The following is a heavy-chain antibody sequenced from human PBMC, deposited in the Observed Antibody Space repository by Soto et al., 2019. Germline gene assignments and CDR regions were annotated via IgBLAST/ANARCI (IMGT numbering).Heavy chain of an antibody. CDR2: INSSSSTI. CDR3: ARDQGANSGYDRGLCCYYYYGMDV. D-gene: IGHD5-12*01. CDR1: GFTFSSYS. Sequence: PGGSLRLSCAASGFTFSSYSMNWVRQAPGKGLEWVSYINSSSSTIYYADSVKGRFTISRDNAKNSLYLQMDSLRDEDTAVYYCARDQGANSGYDRGLCCYYYYGMDVWGQGTTVTVSS. J-gene: IGHJ6*02. V-gene: IGHV3-48*02.